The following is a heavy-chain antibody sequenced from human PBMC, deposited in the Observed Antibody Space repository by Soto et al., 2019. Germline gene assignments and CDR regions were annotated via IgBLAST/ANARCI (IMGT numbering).Heavy chain of an antibody. CDR3: ARLQYTVVTALDI. CDR2: IYHTVST. Sequence: SLTCSVSGVSIDSHFWSWIRQAPGKGPELVGYIYHTVSTNYNPALKSRVTISMDTSENQLSLQLSSVTAADTAVYYCARLQYTVVTALDIWGQGTMVTVSS. V-gene: IGHV4-59*11. D-gene: IGHD2-15*01. J-gene: IGHJ3*02. CDR1: GVSIDSHF.